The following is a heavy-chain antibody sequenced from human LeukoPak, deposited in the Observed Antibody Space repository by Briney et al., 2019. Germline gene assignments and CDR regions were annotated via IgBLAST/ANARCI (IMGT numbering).Heavy chain of an antibody. CDR2: INHSGST. CDR3: ARGPPYGSGTYYFNY. Sequence: SETLSLTCAVYGGSFSGYYWSWIRQPPGKGLEWIGEINHSGSTNYNPSLKSRVTISVDTSKNQLSLKLSSVTAADTAVYYCARGPPYGSGTYYFNYWGQGTLVTVSS. CDR1: GGSFSGYY. J-gene: IGHJ4*02. D-gene: IGHD3-10*01. V-gene: IGHV4-34*01.